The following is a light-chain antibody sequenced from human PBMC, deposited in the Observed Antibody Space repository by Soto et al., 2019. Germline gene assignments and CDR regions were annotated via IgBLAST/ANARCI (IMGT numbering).Light chain of an antibody. CDR1: QSISNW. Sequence: DIQMTQSPSTLSASVGDRVTITCRASQSISNWLAWYQQKPGKAPKLLIYKASSLESGVPSRFSGSGSGTEFTLTISSLQPDDFATYYCQQCNSYSSAFGQGTKLEIK. V-gene: IGKV1-5*03. J-gene: IGKJ2*01. CDR3: QQCNSYSSA. CDR2: KAS.